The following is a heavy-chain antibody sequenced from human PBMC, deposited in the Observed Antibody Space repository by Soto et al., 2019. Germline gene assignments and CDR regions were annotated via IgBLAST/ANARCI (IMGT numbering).Heavy chain of an antibody. Sequence: QLQLQESGPGLVKPSETLSLTCTVSGGSISSSSYYWGWIRQPPGKGLEWIGSIYYSGSTYYNPSLKSRVTISVDTSKNQFSLKLRSVTAADTAVYYCAREGITMVRGPFDYWGQGTLVTVSS. D-gene: IGHD3-10*01. J-gene: IGHJ4*02. CDR3: AREGITMVRGPFDY. CDR1: GGSISSSSYY. V-gene: IGHV4-39*02. CDR2: IYYSGST.